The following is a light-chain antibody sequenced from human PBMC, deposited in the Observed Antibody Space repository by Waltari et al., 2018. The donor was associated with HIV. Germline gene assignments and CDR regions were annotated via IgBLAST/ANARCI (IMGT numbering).Light chain of an antibody. CDR3: QQRTHWPT. Sequence: EIVLTQSPATLSLSPGEIATLSCRPSQDVSTYFAWFQHTPGQAPRLLIYAASNRATGIPARFSGSGSGTDFTLTISSLEPEDFAVYYCQQRTHWPTFGGGTKVEIK. CDR2: AAS. V-gene: IGKV3-11*01. CDR1: QDVSTY. J-gene: IGKJ4*01.